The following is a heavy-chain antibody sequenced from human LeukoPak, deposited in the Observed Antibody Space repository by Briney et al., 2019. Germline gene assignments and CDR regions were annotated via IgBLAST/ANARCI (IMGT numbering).Heavy chain of an antibody. CDR1: GFTFSSYA. V-gene: IGHV3-30*03. CDR3: ARDGYNYDAFDM. Sequence: GGSLRLSCAASGFTFSSYAMHWVRQAPGKGLEWVAFTSVDESKKDYADSVKGRFTISRDNSKNTLYLQMNSLKTEDTAVYYCARDGYNYDAFDMWGQGTMVTVSS. CDR2: TSVDESKK. J-gene: IGHJ3*02. D-gene: IGHD5-24*01.